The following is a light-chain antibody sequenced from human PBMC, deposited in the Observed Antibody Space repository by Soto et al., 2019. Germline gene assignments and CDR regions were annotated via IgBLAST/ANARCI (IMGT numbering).Light chain of an antibody. CDR1: QNVIRF. V-gene: IGKV3-11*01. CDR3: QQRSNWPPVT. CDR2: DTS. J-gene: IGKJ4*01. Sequence: EVVLTQSPATLSLSPGERATLSCRASQNVIRFLAWYQQKPGQAPRLLIYDTSNRATGIPARFSGSGSGTDFPLTISSLEPEDFAVYYCQQRSNWPPVTFGGGTKVEIK.